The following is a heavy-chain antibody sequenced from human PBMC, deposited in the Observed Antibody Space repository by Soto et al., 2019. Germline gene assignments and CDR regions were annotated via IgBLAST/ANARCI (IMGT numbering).Heavy chain of an antibody. CDR1: GFSLSTGGMR. D-gene: IGHD1-20*01. CDR3: ARDTVITPYIDY. CDR2: IDWNDDK. J-gene: IGHJ4*02. V-gene: IGHV2-70*04. Sequence: SGPTLVNPTQTLTLTCTFSGFSLSTGGMRVNWIRQPPGKALEWLARIDWNDDKFYTTSLKTRLTISKDTSKNQVVLTMTNMDPVDAATYYCARDTVITPYIDYWGQGTLVTAPQ.